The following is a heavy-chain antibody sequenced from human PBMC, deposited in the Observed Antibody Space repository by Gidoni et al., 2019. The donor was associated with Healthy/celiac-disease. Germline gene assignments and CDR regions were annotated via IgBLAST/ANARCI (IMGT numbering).Heavy chain of an antibody. CDR2: INHSGST. D-gene: IGHD6-13*01. J-gene: IGHJ6*02. CDR3: ASYSSSWYPYYYYGMDV. CDR1: GGSFSGYY. V-gene: IGHV4-34*01. Sequence: QVQLQQWGAGLLKPSETLSLTCAVYGGSFSGYYWSWIRQPPGKGLEWIGEINHSGSTNYNPSLKSRVTISVDTSKNQFSLKLSSVTAADTAVYYCASYSSSWYPYYYYGMDVWGQGTTVTVSS.